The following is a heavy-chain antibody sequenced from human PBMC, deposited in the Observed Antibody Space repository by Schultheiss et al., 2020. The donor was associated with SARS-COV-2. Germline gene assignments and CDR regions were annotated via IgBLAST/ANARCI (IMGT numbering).Heavy chain of an antibody. CDR3: ARDCCAMASGGSYKRPYYYYGMDV. V-gene: IGHV4-34*01. Sequence: GSLRLSCAASGFTFSSYEMNWVRQPPGKGLEWIGEINHSGSTNYNPSLKSRVTISVDTSKNQFSLKLSSVTAADTAVYYCARDCCAMASGGSYKRPYYYYGMDVWGQGTLVTVSS. CDR2: INHSGST. J-gene: IGHJ6*02. CDR1: GFTFSSYE. D-gene: IGHD3-16*01.